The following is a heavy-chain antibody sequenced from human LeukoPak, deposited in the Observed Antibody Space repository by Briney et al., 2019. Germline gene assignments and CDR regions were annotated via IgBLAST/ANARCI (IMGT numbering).Heavy chain of an antibody. CDR1: GYTFTGYY. D-gene: IGHD3-16*01. V-gene: IGHV1-2*06. J-gene: IGHJ4*02. CDR2: INPNSGGT. CDR3: ARAHRDYVWGSYGY. Sequence: ASVKVSCKASGYTFTGYYIHWVRQAPGQGLEWMGRINPNSGGTNYAQKLQGRVTMTTDTSTSTAYMELRSLRSDDTAVYYCARAHRDYVWGSYGYWGQGTLVTISS.